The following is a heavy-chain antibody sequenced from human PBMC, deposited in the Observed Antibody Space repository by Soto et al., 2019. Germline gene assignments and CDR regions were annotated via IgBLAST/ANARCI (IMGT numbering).Heavy chain of an antibody. CDR3: ARDRRSSGYYYGYYGMGV. V-gene: IGHV3-48*03. Sequence: GGSLRLSCAASGFTFSSYEMNWVRQAPGKGLEWVSYISSSGSTIYYADSVKGRFTISRDNAKNSLYLQMNSLRAEDTAVYYCARDRRSSGYYYGYYGMGVWGQGTTVTVSS. CDR1: GFTFSSYE. D-gene: IGHD3-22*01. J-gene: IGHJ6*02. CDR2: ISSSGSTI.